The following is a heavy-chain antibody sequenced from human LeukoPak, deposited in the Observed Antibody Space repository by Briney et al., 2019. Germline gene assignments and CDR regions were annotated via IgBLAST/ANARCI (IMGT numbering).Heavy chain of an antibody. CDR2: ISSSSSYI. D-gene: IGHD2-2*01. CDR1: GFTFSSYS. CDR3: ARDDYNIVVVPAAINYYYYMDV. V-gene: IGHV3-21*01. Sequence: TGGSLRLSCAASGFTFSSYSMNWVRQAPGKGLEWVSSISSSSSYIYYADSVKGRFTISRDNAKNSLYLQMNSLRAEDTAVYYCARDDYNIVVVPAAINYYYYMDVWGKGTTVTVS. J-gene: IGHJ6*03.